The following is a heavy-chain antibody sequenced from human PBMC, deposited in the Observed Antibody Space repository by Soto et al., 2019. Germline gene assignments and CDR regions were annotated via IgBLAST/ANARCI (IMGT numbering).Heavy chain of an antibody. CDR3: ARDFGDTVYGDYYYGMDV. V-gene: IGHV3-30-3*01. CDR2: ISYDGSNK. CDR1: GFTFSSYA. D-gene: IGHD3-16*01. Sequence: GGSLRLSCAASGFTFSSYAMHWVRQAPGKGLEWVAVISYDGSNKYYADSVKGRFTISRDNSKNTLYLQMNSLRAEDTAVYYCARDFGDTVYGDYYYGMDVWGQGTTVTVSS. J-gene: IGHJ6*02.